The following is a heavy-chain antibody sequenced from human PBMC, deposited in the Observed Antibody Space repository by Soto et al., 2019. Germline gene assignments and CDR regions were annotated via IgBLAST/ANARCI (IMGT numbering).Heavy chain of an antibody. D-gene: IGHD4-4*01. CDR1: VFNFDKYA. Sequence: GGSLRLSFSTSVFNFDKYAMSFVLQAPGKGLEWVSSISGHGGSTWYADSVKGRFTSARDNSKNTLYLEMNSLRAQDTALYYCARYPQEVLSQYFDYWGKGTLVTVSS. CDR2: ISGHGGST. V-gene: IGHV3-23*01. CDR3: ARYPQEVLSQYFDY. J-gene: IGHJ4*02.